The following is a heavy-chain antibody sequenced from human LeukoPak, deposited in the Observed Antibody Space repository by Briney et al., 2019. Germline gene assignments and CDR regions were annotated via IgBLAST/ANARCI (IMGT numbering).Heavy chain of an antibody. V-gene: IGHV3-23*01. CDR2: ISGSGGST. D-gene: IGHD3-22*01. Sequence: GGSLRLSCAASGFTFSSYAMSWVRQAPGKGLEWVSAISGSGGSTYYADSVKGRFTISRDNSKNTLYLQMNSLRAEDTAVYYCAKVASITMIVVVQDYYFDYWGQGTLVTVSS. J-gene: IGHJ4*02. CDR3: AKVASITMIVVVQDYYFDY. CDR1: GFTFSSYA.